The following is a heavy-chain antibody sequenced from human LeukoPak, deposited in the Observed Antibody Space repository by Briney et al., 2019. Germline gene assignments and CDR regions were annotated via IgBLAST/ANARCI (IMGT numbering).Heavy chain of an antibody. D-gene: IGHD6-6*01. V-gene: IGHV3-48*03. J-gene: IGHJ5*01. CDR3: ARDPYSSSFFDC. Sequence: GGSLRLSCAASGFTFSSYEMNWVRQAPGKGLEWVSYISSSGSAIYYTDSVKGRFTISRDNARKSLYLQMSSLRAEDTALYYCARDPYSSSFFDCWGQGTLVTVSS. CDR1: GFTFSSYE. CDR2: ISSSGSAI.